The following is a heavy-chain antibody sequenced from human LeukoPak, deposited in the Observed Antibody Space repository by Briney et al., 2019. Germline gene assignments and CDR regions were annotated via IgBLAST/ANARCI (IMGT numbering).Heavy chain of an antibody. CDR2: TYYRSKWYN. CDR3: AREDLYSSSWYGYFDY. V-gene: IGHV6-1*01. J-gene: IGHJ4*02. Sequence: SQTLSLTCAISGDSVSSNSAAWNWNRQSPSRGLEWLGRTYYRSKWYNDYAVSVKSRITINPDTSKNQFSLQLNSVTPEDTAVYYCAREDLYSSSWYGYFDYWGQGTLVTVSS. CDR1: GDSVSSNSAA. D-gene: IGHD6-13*01.